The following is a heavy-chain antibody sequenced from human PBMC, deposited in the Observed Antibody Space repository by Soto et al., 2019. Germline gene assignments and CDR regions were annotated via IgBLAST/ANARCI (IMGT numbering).Heavy chain of an antibody. J-gene: IGHJ2*01. D-gene: IGHD4-17*01. CDR2: MNPNSGNT. V-gene: IGHV1-8*01. CDR3: ARPLIPREYRPTTVTPYWYFDL. Sequence: ASVKGSCTASGYTFTSYDINWVRQATGQGLEWMGWMNPNSGNTGYAQKFQGRVTMTRNTSISTAYMELSSLRSEDTAVYYCARPLIPREYRPTTVTPYWYFDLWGRGTLVTVSS. CDR1: GYTFTSYD.